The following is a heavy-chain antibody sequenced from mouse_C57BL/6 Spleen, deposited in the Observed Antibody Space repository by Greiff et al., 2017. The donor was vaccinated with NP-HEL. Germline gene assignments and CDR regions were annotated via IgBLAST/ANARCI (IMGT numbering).Heavy chain of an antibody. CDR3: ARPLLRILWYFDV. CDR2: IFPGSGST. V-gene: IGHV1-75*01. J-gene: IGHJ1*03. Sequence: VKLMESGPELVKPGASVKISCKASGYTFTDYYINWVKQRPGQGLEWIGWIFPGSGSTYYNEKFKGKATLTVDKSSSTAYMLLSSLTSEDSAVYFCARPLLRILWYFDVWGTGTTVTVSS. CDR1: GYTFTDYY. D-gene: IGHD1-2*01.